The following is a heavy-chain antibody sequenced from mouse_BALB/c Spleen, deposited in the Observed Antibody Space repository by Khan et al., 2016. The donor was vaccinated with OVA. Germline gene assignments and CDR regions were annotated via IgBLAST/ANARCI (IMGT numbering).Heavy chain of an antibody. CDR2: IWAGGST. Sequence: VELVESGPGLVAPSQSLSITCTVSGFSLNSYGVHWVRQPPGKGLEWLGVIWAGGSTNHNSALMSSLSISKDNSKSQVFLKMNSLQTDDTAMYYCARAYYYGAWFAFWGQGTLVTVSA. CDR1: GFSLNSYG. V-gene: IGHV2-9*02. CDR3: ARAYYYGAWFAF. D-gene: IGHD1-1*01. J-gene: IGHJ3*01.